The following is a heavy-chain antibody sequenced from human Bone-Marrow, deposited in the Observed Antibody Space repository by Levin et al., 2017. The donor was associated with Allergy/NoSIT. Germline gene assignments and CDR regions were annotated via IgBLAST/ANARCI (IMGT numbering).Heavy chain of an antibody. CDR1: GGSISSSSYY. Sequence: SETLSLTCTVSGGSISSSSYYWGWIRQPPGKGLEWIGSIYYSGSTYYNPSLKSRVTISVDTSKNQFSLKLSSVTAADTAVYYCARDGRGYSYGWYYYGMDVWGQGTTVTVSS. CDR2: IYYSGST. J-gene: IGHJ6*02. V-gene: IGHV4-39*07. CDR3: ARDGRGYSYGWYYYGMDV. D-gene: IGHD5-18*01.